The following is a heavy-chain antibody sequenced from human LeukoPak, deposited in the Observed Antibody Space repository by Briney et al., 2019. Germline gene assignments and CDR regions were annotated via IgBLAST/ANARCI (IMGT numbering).Heavy chain of an antibody. V-gene: IGHV2-70*01. CDR3: EQYFLVGPVWRLDN. CDR2: IEWDDDK. Sequence: ESGPALGHSTPALTLTCSFYGISLGTRGTWVSWNRQPPVKALGWIAHIEWDDDKYDSTSLKTRLTIYKDTSKNQVVLTMTNMDPVEKATYYSEQYFLVGPVWRLDNGGQGTLVTLSS. CDR1: GISLGTRGTW. D-gene: IGHD2/OR15-2a*01. J-gene: IGHJ4*02.